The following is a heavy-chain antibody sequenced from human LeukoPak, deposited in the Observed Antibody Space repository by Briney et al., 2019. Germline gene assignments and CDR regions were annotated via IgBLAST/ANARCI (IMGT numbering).Heavy chain of an antibody. CDR3: ARVYGSGSYAAFDY. V-gene: IGHV3-48*01. Sequence: GGSLRLSCAASGFTFSSYSMNWVRQAPGKGLEWVSYISSSSSTIYYADSVKGRFTISRDNAKNLLYLQMNSLRAEDTAVYYCARVYGSGSYAAFDYWGQGTLVTVSS. D-gene: IGHD3-10*01. CDR2: ISSSSSTI. CDR1: GFTFSSYS. J-gene: IGHJ4*02.